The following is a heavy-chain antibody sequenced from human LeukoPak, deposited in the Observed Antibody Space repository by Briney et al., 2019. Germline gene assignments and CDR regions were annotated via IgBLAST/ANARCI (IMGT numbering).Heavy chain of an antibody. V-gene: IGHV3-23*01. J-gene: IGHJ5*02. D-gene: IGHD5-24*01. Sequence: GGSLRLSCAASGFTFSSYGMSWVRQAPGKGLEWVSAISDSGGRTFYADSVKGRFTISRDNSKNTLYLQMNSLRAEDTAVYYCATPRWLQFGWFDPWGQGTLVTVSS. CDR3: ATPRWLQFGWFDP. CDR2: ISDSGGRT. CDR1: GFTFSSYG.